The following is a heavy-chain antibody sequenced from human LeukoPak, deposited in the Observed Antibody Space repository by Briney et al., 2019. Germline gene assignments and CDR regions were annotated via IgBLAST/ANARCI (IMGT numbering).Heavy chain of an antibody. Sequence: SETLSLTCTVSGASINSHYWSWIRQPAGKGLEWIGRIYISGSTNYNSSLQSRVTISVDTPKNQFSLKLSSVTAADTAVYYCARYSGSYEFDYWGQGTLVTVSS. CDR3: ARYSGSYEFDY. V-gene: IGHV4-4*07. CDR1: GASINSHY. CDR2: IYISGST. D-gene: IGHD1-26*01. J-gene: IGHJ4*02.